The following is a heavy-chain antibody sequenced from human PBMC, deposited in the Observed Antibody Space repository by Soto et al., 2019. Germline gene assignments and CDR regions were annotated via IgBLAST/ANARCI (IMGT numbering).Heavy chain of an antibody. CDR1: GYTFTSYG. Sequence: GASVKVSCKASGYTFTSYGISWVRQAPGQGLEWMGWISAYNGNTNYAQKLQGRVTMTTDTSTSTAYMELRSLRSDDTAVYYCARVDDFWSGYSQIDYWGQGTLVTVSS. D-gene: IGHD3-3*01. V-gene: IGHV1-18*01. CDR3: ARVDDFWSGYSQIDY. J-gene: IGHJ4*02. CDR2: ISAYNGNT.